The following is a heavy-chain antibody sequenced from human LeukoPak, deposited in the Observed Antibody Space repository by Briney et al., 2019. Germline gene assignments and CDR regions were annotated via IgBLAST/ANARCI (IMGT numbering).Heavy chain of an antibody. CDR2: ISGSGGST. V-gene: IGHV3-23*01. CDR1: GFTFNSYA. Sequence: GGSLRLSCAASGFTFNSYAMSWVRQAPGKGLEWVSAISGSGGSTYYADSVKGRFTISRDNSRNTLYLQMNSLRAEDTAVYYCAKATRYDSSAYFDYWGQGTLVTVSS. J-gene: IGHJ4*02. CDR3: AKATRYDSSAYFDY. D-gene: IGHD3-22*01.